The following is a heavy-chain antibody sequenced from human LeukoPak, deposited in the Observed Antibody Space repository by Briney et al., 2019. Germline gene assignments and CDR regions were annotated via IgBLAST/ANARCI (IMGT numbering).Heavy chain of an antibody. V-gene: IGHV4-39*06. CDR1: GGSISSSSYY. D-gene: IGHD6-13*01. CDR2: IYYSGST. Sequence: SETLSLTCTVSGGSISSSSYYWGWIRQPPGKGLEWIGSIYYSGSTYYNPSLKSRVTISVDTSKNQFTLKLSSVTAADTAVYYCASKGGIAAAGFYWGQGTLVTVSS. CDR3: ASKGGIAAAGFY. J-gene: IGHJ4*02.